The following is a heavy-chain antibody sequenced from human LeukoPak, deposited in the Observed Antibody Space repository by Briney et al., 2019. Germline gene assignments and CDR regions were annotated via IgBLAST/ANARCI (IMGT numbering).Heavy chain of an antibody. CDR2: INWNGGST. V-gene: IGHV3-20*01. D-gene: IGHD1-26*01. CDR1: GFTFDDYG. CDR3: ARDRGSYDAFDI. J-gene: IGHJ3*02. Sequence: PGGSLRLSCAASGFTFDDYGMSWVRQAPGKGLEWGAGINWNGGSTGYAASVKGRFTISRDNAKNSLYLQMNSLRAEDTALYHCARDRGSYDAFDIWGQGTMVTVSS.